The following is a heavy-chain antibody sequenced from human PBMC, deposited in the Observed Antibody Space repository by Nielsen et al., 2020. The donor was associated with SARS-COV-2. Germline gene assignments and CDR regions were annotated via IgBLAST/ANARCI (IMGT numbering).Heavy chain of an antibody. V-gene: IGHV3-23*01. CDR1: GFTFSSYA. CDR2: ISGSGGST. CDR3: ARESVTGTDAFDI. J-gene: IGHJ3*02. Sequence: GESLKISYAASGFTFSSYAMSWVRQAPGKGLEWVSAISGSGGSTYYADSVKGRFTISRDNAKNSLYLQMNSLRAEDTAVYYCARESVTGTDAFDIWGQGTVVTVSS. D-gene: IGHD6-19*01.